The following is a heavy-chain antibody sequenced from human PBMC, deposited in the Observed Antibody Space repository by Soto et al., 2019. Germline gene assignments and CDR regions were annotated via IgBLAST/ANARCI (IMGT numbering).Heavy chain of an antibody. D-gene: IGHD6-19*01. CDR1: GYTFTGYY. J-gene: IGHJ6*02. V-gene: IGHV1-2*02. CDR3: ARDNADSSGWYLVYGMDV. CDR2: INPNSGGT. Sequence: ASVKVSCKASGYTFTGYYMHWVRQAPGQGLEWMGWINPNSGGTNYAQKFQGRVTMTRDTSISTAYMELSRLRSDDTAVYYCARDNADSSGWYLVYGMDVWGQGTTVTVSS.